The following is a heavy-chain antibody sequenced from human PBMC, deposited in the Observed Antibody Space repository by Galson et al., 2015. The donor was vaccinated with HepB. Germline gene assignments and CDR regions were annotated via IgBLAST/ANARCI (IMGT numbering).Heavy chain of an antibody. CDR1: GDSISGYY. CDR3: ARQTGYRMFDY. D-gene: IGHD2-15*01. CDR2: MYYTGST. V-gene: IGHV4-59*08. Sequence: LSLTCTVSGDSISGYYWSWIRQSPGKRLEWIGSMYYTGSTDYNPSLESRVTMSVDTSENQFSLKVNYVTAADTAIYYCARQTGYRMFDYWGQGIPVTVSP. J-gene: IGHJ4*02.